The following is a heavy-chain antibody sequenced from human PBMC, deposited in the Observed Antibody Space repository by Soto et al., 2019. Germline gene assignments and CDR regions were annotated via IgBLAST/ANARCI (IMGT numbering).Heavy chain of an antibody. J-gene: IGHJ4*02. Sequence: SETLSLTCTVSGGSISSSSYYWGWIRQPPGKGLEWIGSIYYSGSTYYNPSLKSRVTISVDTSKNQFSLKLSSVTAADTAVYYCARLRDDYGDLDYWGQGTLVTVSS. CDR1: GGSISSSSYY. CDR2: IYYSGST. D-gene: IGHD4-17*01. CDR3: ARLRDDYGDLDY. V-gene: IGHV4-39*01.